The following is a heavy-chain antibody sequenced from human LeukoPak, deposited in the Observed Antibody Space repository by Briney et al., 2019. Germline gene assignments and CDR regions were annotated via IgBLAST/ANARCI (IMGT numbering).Heavy chain of an antibody. CDR2: ISYGGSSN. CDR1: GFTFNDYT. CDR3: ARSYCSGGDCSVIPLDY. D-gene: IGHD2-15*01. V-gene: IGHV3-30-3*01. Sequence: PGGSLRLSCAASGFTFNDYTMHWVRQAPGKGLEWGAVISYGGSSNIHADSLRGRFTISRDHSKRTLYLQMNSLRQEDTAVYYCARSYCSGGDCSVIPLDYWGQGTLVTVSS. J-gene: IGHJ4*02.